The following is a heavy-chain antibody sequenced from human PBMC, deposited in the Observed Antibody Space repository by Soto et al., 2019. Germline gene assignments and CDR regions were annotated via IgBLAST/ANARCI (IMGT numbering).Heavy chain of an antibody. CDR1: GFNFNRFA. D-gene: IGHD2-2*01. Sequence: QVQMVESGGGLVQPGRSMRLTCTASGFNFNRFAIHWVRQAPGKGLEWVAVISYDGNNEYVAVRLRDRFAISRDNSQNTVFLQLDYVRVEDTARYYCARDPPTPYGRGPEEHWGQGSLVIGPS. CDR2: ISYDGNNE. V-gene: IGHV3-30*09. CDR3: ARDPPTPYGRGPEEH. J-gene: IGHJ1*01.